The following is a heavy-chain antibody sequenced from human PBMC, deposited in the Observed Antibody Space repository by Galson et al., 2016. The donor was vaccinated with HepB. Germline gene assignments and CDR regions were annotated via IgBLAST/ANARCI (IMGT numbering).Heavy chain of an antibody. Sequence: SLRLSCAASGFSFSNSGMSWVRQAPGRGLEWVSGITRSGDATHDADFVKGRFTISRDNSKNTLYLYLNNLTAGDTAIYYCGKHGGFDYWGQGALFTVSS. D-gene: IGHD3-16*01. CDR2: ITRSGDAT. CDR1: GFSFSNSG. J-gene: IGHJ4*02. V-gene: IGHV3-23*01. CDR3: GKHGGFDY.